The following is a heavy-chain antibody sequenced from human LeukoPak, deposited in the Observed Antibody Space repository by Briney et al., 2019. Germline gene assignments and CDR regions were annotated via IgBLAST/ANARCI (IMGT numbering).Heavy chain of an antibody. CDR3: ARPSRYYDILTGSGGAYYFDY. CDR1: GFTFSTYD. D-gene: IGHD3-9*01. J-gene: IGHJ4*02. CDR2: IGTVGDT. V-gene: IGHV3-13*01. Sequence: GGSLRLSCAASGFTFSTYDMHWVRQASGKGLEWVSSIGTVGDTYYAGSVKGRFTISRDNAKNSLYLQMNSLRAEDTAVYYCARPSRYYDILTGSGGAYYFDYWGQGTLVTVSS.